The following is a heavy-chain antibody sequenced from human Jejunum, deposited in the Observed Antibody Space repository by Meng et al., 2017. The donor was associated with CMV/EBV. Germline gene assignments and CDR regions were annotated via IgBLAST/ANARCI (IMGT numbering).Heavy chain of an antibody. CDR3: ARKQWEPDY. J-gene: IGHJ4*02. Sequence: VSCESTGYDLSGYGISWVRQAPGQGHEWIGWVSSYNDNTKCAPKLQGRITMTADASTTTAHLELRSLRSDDTAVYYCARKQWEPDYWGQGTLVTVSS. V-gene: IGHV1-18*01. CDR1: GYDLSGYG. CDR2: VSSYNDNT. D-gene: IGHD1-26*01.